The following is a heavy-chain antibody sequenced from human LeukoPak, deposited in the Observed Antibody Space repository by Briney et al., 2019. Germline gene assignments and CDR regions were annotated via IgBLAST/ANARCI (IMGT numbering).Heavy chain of an antibody. V-gene: IGHV4-4*07. CDR1: GGSFSGYY. J-gene: IGHJ6*03. CDR2: IYTSGST. Sequence: SETLSLTCAVYGGSFSGYYWSWIRQPAGKGLEWIGRIYTSGSTNYNPSLKSRVTMSVDTSKNQFSLKLSSVTAADTAVYYCAREGRATVTTGDYYYYYMDVWGKGTTVTISS. CDR3: AREGRATVTTGDYYYYYMDV. D-gene: IGHD4-17*01.